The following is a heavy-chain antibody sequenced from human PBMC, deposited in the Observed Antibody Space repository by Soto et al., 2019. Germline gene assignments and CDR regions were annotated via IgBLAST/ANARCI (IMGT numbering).Heavy chain of an antibody. CDR2: INPNSGGT. CDR1: GYTFTGYY. J-gene: IGHJ5*02. V-gene: IGHV1-2*04. Sequence: QVQLVQSGAEVKKPGASVKVSCKASGYTFTGYYMHWVRQAPGQGLEWMGWINPNSGGTNSAQNFQGWVTMTRDTSISTAYRELSRLRSDDTAVYYCARGFCSGGSCYSDGWFDPWVQGTLVTVSS. CDR3: ARGFCSGGSCYSDGWFDP. D-gene: IGHD2-15*01.